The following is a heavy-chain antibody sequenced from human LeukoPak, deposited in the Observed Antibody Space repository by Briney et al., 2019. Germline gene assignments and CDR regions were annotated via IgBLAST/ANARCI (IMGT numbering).Heavy chain of an antibody. CDR2: IYYSGST. CDR3: ARGSPHATQWPYNLLWFGELPTELNWYFDL. V-gene: IGHV4-30-4*01. D-gene: IGHD3-10*01. J-gene: IGHJ2*01. CDR1: GGSISSGDYY. Sequence: PSQTLSLTCTVSGGSISSGDYYWSWIRQPPGKGLGWIVYIYYSGSTYYNPSLKSRVTISVDTSKNQFSLKLSSVTAADTAVYYCARGSPHATQWPYNLLWFGELPTELNWYFDLWGRGTLVTVSS.